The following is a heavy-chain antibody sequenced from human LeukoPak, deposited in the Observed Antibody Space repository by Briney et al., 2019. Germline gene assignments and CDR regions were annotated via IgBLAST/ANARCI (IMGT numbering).Heavy chain of an antibody. Sequence: PGGSLRLSCAASGFTVSSNYMSWVRQAPGKGLEWVSVIYSGGSTYYADSVKGRFTISRDNSKNTLYLQMNSLRAEDTAVYYCARGSLSNWFDPWGQGTLVTVSS. CDR3: ARGSLSNWFDP. D-gene: IGHD2/OR15-2a*01. CDR2: IYSGGST. J-gene: IGHJ5*02. V-gene: IGHV3-53*01. CDR1: GFTVSSNY.